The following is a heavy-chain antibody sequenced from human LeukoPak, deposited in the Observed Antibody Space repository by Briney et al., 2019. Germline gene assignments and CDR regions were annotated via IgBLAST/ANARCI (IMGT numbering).Heavy chain of an antibody. D-gene: IGHD3-3*01. Sequence: SGGSLRLSCAASGFTFSSYAMSWVRQAPGKGLEWVSAMSGSGGSKYYADPVKGRFTNSRDNSKEPVHLQMNSLGAGDPGLFYCAKAVSSPRLYYFDYWGQGTLVTVSS. CDR2: MSGSGGSK. J-gene: IGHJ4*02. V-gene: IGHV3-23*01. CDR1: GFTFSSYA. CDR3: AKAVSSPRLYYFDY.